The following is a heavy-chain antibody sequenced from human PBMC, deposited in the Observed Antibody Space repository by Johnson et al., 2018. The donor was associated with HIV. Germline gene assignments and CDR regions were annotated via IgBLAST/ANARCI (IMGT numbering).Heavy chain of an antibody. D-gene: IGHD4-11*01. Sequence: QVQLVESGGGVVQPGRSLRLSCEASGFTFSSYGMHWVRQAPGKGLEWVAVISYDGSNKYYADSVKGRFTISRDNSKNTLYLKMNSLRAEDTAWYYCVKDSNYGSYLLFFAVWGQGTMVTISS. J-gene: IGHJ3*01. CDR1: GFTFSSYG. V-gene: IGHV3-30*19. CDR3: VKDSNYGSYLLFFAV. CDR2: ISYDGSNK.